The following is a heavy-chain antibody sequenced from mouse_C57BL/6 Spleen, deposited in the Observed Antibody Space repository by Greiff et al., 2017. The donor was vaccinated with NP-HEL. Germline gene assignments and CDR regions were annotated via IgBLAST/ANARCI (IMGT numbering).Heavy chain of an antibody. D-gene: IGHD1-1*01. Sequence: EVHLVESGEGLVKPGGSLKLSCAASGFTFSSYAMSWVRQTPEKRLEWVAYISSGGDYIYYADTVKGRFTISRDNARNTLYLQMSSLKSEDTAMYYCTRVGLYYYGSSYENWYFDVWGTGTTVTVSS. CDR2: ISSGGDYI. J-gene: IGHJ1*03. V-gene: IGHV5-9-1*02. CDR1: GFTFSSYA. CDR3: TRVGLYYYGSSYENWYFDV.